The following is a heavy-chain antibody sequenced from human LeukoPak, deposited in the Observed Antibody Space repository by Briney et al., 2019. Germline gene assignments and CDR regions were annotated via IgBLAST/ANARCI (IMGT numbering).Heavy chain of an antibody. CDR3: ARCPSSSWYYFDY. V-gene: IGHV1-69*06. Sequence: ASVKHSCKASGGTFSSYAISWVREAPGQGLEWMGGIIPIFGTANYAQKFQGRVTITADKSTSTAYMELSSLRSEDTAVYYCARCPSSSWYYFDYWGQGTLVTVSS. J-gene: IGHJ4*02. CDR1: GGTFSSYA. D-gene: IGHD6-13*01. CDR2: IIPIFGTA.